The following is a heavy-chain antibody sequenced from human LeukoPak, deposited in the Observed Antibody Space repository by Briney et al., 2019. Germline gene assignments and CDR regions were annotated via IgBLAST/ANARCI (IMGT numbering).Heavy chain of an antibody. Sequence: KPSETLSLTCTVSGGSISSSSYYWGWIRQPPGKGLEWIGSIYYSGSTYYNSSLKRRVTISVATSKNQFSLKLSSVTAADKAVYYCARGGGYDYYYYYMDVWGKGTTVTVSS. V-gene: IGHV4-39*07. CDR2: IYYSGST. D-gene: IGHD5-12*01. CDR1: GGSISSSSYY. J-gene: IGHJ6*03. CDR3: ARGGGYDYYYYYMDV.